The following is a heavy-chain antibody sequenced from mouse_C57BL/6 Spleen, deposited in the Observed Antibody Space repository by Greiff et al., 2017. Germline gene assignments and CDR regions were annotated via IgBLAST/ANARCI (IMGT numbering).Heavy chain of an antibody. Sequence: VQLQQSGPELVKPGASVKISCKASGYAFSSSWMNWVKQRPGKGLEWIGRIYPGDGDTNYNGKFKGKATLTADKSSSTAYMQLSSLTSKDSAVYFCARGPYYYGSSPWYFDVWGTGTTVTVSS. CDR3: ARGPYYYGSSPWYFDV. J-gene: IGHJ1*03. CDR1: GYAFSSSW. D-gene: IGHD1-1*01. CDR2: IYPGDGDT. V-gene: IGHV1-82*01.